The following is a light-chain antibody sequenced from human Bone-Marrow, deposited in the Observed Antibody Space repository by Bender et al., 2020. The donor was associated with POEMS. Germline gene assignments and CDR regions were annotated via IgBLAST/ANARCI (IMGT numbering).Light chain of an antibody. CDR1: SSDVGSYNL. Sequence: QSALTQPASVSGSPGQSITISCTGTSSDVGSYNLVSWYQQFPDKAPKLMIYDVTNRPSGVSNRFSGSKSGNTASLTISGLQAEDEADYYCSSYTSSTTLVFGGGTKLTVL. J-gene: IGLJ2*01. V-gene: IGLV2-14*02. CDR3: SSYTSSTTLV. CDR2: DVT.